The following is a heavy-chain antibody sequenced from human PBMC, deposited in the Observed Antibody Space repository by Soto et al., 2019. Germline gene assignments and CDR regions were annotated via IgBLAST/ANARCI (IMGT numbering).Heavy chain of an antibody. Sequence: QPGGSLRLSCEASGLSAASGLRFSRFAAHWVRQGPGGGLEWVAVISYDGRNAYYADSVEGRFTISRDNSRSTLDLQMDSLTTEDTGLYYCTTVEEYYQMGVPWFDPRGQGTLVTVSS. D-gene: IGHD2-8*01. CDR3: TTVEEYYQMGVPWFDP. CDR2: ISYDGRNA. CDR1: GLRFSRFA. V-gene: IGHV3-30-3*01. J-gene: IGHJ5*02.